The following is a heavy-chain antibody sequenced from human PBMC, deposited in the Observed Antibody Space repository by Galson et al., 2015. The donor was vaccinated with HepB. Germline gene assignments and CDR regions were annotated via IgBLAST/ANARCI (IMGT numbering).Heavy chain of an antibody. CDR1: GDSISRGNPY. J-gene: IGHJ5*02. CDR3: VRPLTGSSNGARFDP. V-gene: IGHV4-39*01. CDR2: IYYGGST. Sequence: SEPLSLTCTVSGDSISRGNPYWGWIRQPPGKGLEWVASIYYGGSTYFNPSLKSRVTISVDTTSNQFSLRLSSVTAADTAVYYCVRPLTGSSNGARFDPWGQGTLVTVSS. D-gene: IGHD3-9*01.